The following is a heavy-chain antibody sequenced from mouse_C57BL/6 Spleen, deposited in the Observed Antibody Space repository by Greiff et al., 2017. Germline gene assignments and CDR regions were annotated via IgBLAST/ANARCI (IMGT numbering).Heavy chain of an antibody. J-gene: IGHJ3*01. CDR3: ARYGYGSSYEFAY. CDR1: GYSFTGYY. CDR2: INPSTGGT. D-gene: IGHD1-1*01. V-gene: IGHV1-42*01. Sequence: EVQLQQSGPELVKPGASVKISCKASGYSFTGYYMNWVKQSPEKSLEWIGEINPSTGGTTYNQKFKAKATLTVDKSSSTASMQLKSLTSEDSAVYYCARYGYGSSYEFAYWGQGTLVTVSA.